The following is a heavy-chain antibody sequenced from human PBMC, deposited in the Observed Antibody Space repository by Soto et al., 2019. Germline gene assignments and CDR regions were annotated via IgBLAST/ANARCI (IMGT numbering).Heavy chain of an antibody. J-gene: IGHJ4*02. D-gene: IGHD5-18*01. CDR3: AAGGSGYSYASDY. Sequence: GASVKVSCKASGFTFTSSAVQWVRQARGQRLEWIGWIVVGSGNTNYAQKFQERVTITRDMSTSTAYMELSSLRSEDTAVYYCAAGGSGYSYASDYWGQGTLVTVSS. CDR2: IVVGSGNT. V-gene: IGHV1-58*01. CDR1: GFTFTSSA.